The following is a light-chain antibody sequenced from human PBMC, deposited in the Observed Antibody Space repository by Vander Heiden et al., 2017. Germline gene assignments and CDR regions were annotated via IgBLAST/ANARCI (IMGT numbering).Light chain of an antibody. CDR2: TNN. Sequence: SVLTQPPSSCGNPGQRVTTSDSVTSSNIGSYTVNWYQPLPGTAPQLLIYTNNQRPSGVPDRFSGSKSGTSASLAISGLQSEDEADYYCAAWDDSLNVVFGGGTKLTVL. CDR3: AAWDDSLNVV. V-gene: IGLV1-44*01. J-gene: IGLJ2*01. CDR1: SSNIGSYT.